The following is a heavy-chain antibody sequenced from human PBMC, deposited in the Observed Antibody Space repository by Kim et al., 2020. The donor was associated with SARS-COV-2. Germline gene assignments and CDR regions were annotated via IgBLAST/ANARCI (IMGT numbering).Heavy chain of an antibody. CDR2: IDPSDSYT. CDR1: GYSFTSYW. J-gene: IGHJ4*02. V-gene: IGHV5-10-1*01. CDR3: ARPGYCSGGSCYHFDY. Sequence: GESLKISCKGSGYSFTSYWISWVRQMPGKGLEWMGRIDPSDSYTNYSPSFQGHVTISADKSISTAYLQWSSLKASDTAMYYCARPGYCSGGSCYHFDYWGQGTLVTVSS. D-gene: IGHD2-15*01.